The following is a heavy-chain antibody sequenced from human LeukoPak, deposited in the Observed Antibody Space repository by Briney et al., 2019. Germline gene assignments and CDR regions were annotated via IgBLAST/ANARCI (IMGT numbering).Heavy chain of an antibody. Sequence: PSETLSLTCTVSGGSISSYYWSWIRQPPGKGLEWIGYIYYSGSTNYNPSLKSRVTMSVDTSKNQFSLNLNSVTAADTAVYYCARGYGYQNFDYWGQGTLVTVSS. CDR1: GGSISSYY. CDR2: IYYSGST. CDR3: ARGYGYQNFDY. V-gene: IGHV4-59*12. D-gene: IGHD5-24*01. J-gene: IGHJ4*02.